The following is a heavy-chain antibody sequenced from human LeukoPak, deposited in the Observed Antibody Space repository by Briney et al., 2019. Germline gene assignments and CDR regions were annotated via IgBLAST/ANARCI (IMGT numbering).Heavy chain of an antibody. Sequence: GGSLRLSCAASGFIFSSHGMHWVRQAPGKGLEWVATMNPDGTVKDCVDSVKGRFTISRDNAQNSLYLLMNSLRDEDTAVYSCAREYSSSSGRAFDIWGQGTIVTVSS. D-gene: IGHD6-6*01. V-gene: IGHV3-7*01. CDR3: AREYSSSSGRAFDI. J-gene: IGHJ3*02. CDR2: MNPDGTVK. CDR1: GFIFSSHG.